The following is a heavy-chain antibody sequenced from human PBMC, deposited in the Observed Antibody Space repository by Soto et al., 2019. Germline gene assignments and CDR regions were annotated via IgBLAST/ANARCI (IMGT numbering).Heavy chain of an antibody. CDR1: GFTFSSYG. D-gene: IGHD5-18*01. Sequence: PGGSLRLSCVASGFTFSSYGMHWVRQAPGKGLEWVAVIWYDGSNKYYADSVKGRFTISRDNSKNTLYLQMNSLRAEDTAVYYCAREDHGTWIQLWPRPDYYYYGMDVWGQGTTVTVSS. CDR2: IWYDGSNK. V-gene: IGHV3-33*01. CDR3: AREDHGTWIQLWPRPDYYYYGMDV. J-gene: IGHJ6*02.